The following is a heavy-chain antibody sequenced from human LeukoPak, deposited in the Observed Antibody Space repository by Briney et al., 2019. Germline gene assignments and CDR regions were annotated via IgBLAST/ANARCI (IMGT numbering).Heavy chain of an antibody. CDR1: GGSISSYY. Sequence: SETLSLTCTVSGGSISSYYWSWIRQPAGKGLEWIGRIYTSGSTNYNPSLKSRVTMSVDTSKNQFSLKLSSVTAADTAVYYCARHGGYGVYYYYGMDVWGQGTTVTVSS. J-gene: IGHJ6*02. D-gene: IGHD6-25*01. V-gene: IGHV4-4*07. CDR2: IYTSGST. CDR3: ARHGGYGVYYYYGMDV.